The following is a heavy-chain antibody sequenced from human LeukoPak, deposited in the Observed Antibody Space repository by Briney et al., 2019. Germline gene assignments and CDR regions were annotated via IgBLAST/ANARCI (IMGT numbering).Heavy chain of an antibody. CDR1: GFTFSREA. D-gene: IGHD3-10*01. V-gene: IGHV3-30*14. CDR2: ISNVGSTK. CDR3: AREREYGSGSLTPFQH. J-gene: IGHJ1*01. Sequence: GRSLRLSCAASGFTFSREAMHWVRQASDKGLEWVAVISNVGSTKYYADSAKGRFTISRDNSRNTLYLQMNSLRAEDTAVYYCAREREYGSGSLTPFQHWGQGTLVTVSS.